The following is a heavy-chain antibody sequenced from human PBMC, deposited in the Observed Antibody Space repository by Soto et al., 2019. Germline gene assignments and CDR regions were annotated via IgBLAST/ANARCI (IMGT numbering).Heavy chain of an antibody. CDR2: IKQDGSEE. J-gene: IGHJ5*02. Sequence: EVQLVESGGNLVQPGGSLRLSCAASGFTFSSYWMSWVSQAPGKGLEWVANIKQDGSEEYYLDSVEGRFAISRDNAKNSLYLQMNSLRAEDTAVYYCARLYADFWRGFPWGQGTLVTVSS. D-gene: IGHD3-3*01. CDR1: GFTFSSYW. V-gene: IGHV3-7*01. CDR3: ARLYADFWRGFP.